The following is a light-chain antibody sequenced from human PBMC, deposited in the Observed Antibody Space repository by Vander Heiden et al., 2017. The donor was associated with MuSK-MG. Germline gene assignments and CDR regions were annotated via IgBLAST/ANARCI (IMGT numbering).Light chain of an antibody. V-gene: IGLV1-40*01. CDR3: QSSDSALSVV. CDR1: SSNIGAGYD. CDR2: TNF. Sequence: QSVLTQPPSVSGAPGQRVTISCTGSSSNIGAGYDVHWYQQPPGTAPKLLIYTNFNRPSGVPDRFSGSKSGTSASLAITGLQAEDEADYYCQSSDSALSVVFGGGTKLTVL. J-gene: IGLJ2*01.